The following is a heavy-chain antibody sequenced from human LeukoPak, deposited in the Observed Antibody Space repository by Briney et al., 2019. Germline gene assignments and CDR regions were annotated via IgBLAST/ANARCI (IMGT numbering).Heavy chain of an antibody. V-gene: IGHV1-69*05. CDR1: GGTFSSYA. Sequence: ASVKVSCKASGGTFSSYAISWVRQAPGQGLEWMGRIIPIFGTANYAQKFQGRVTITTDESASTAYMELSSLRSEDTAVYYCASQSRDHGDYQYFDYWGQGTLVTVSS. CDR2: IIPIFGTA. CDR3: ASQSRDHGDYQYFDY. D-gene: IGHD4-17*01. J-gene: IGHJ4*02.